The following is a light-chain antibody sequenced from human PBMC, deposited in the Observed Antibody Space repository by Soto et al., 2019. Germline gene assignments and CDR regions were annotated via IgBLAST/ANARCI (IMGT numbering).Light chain of an antibody. V-gene: IGKV1-9*01. J-gene: IGKJ5*01. CDR3: QQLNSYPIT. CDR2: ATS. Sequence: IQLTQSPSSLSASVGDRVTITCRASQGISSYLVWYQQKPGKAPNLLIYATSTLQSGVPPRFSGSGSGTDFTLTISSLQPEDFATYYCQQLNSYPITFGQGTRLEIK. CDR1: QGISSY.